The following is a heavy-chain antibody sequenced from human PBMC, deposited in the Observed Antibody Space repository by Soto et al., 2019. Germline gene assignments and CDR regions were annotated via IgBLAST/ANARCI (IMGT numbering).Heavy chain of an antibody. D-gene: IGHD3-16*01. CDR3: ARVGYYENTWGKLSHYGLDV. V-gene: IGHV1-18*01. CDR1: GYTFIRYG. Sequence: QVQLVQSAAEVKKPGASVRVSCKASGYTFIRYGIAWVRQAPGQGLEWMGWISPYNDYTIYAQKLQGRVTMTADTSTRTVYMELRGLKSDDTAVYSCARVGYYENTWGKLSHYGLDVWGQGTSVTVSS. CDR2: ISPYNDYT. J-gene: IGHJ6*02.